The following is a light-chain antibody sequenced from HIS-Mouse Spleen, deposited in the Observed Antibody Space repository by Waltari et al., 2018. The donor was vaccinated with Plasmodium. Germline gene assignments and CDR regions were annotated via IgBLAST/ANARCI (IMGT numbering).Light chain of an antibody. Sequence: EIVMTQSPATLSVSPGERATLSCRASQSVSSNLAWYQRKPGQAPRVLIYGASTRATGIPARFSGSGSGTEFTLTISSLQSEDFAVYYCQQYNNWSFTFGPGTKVDIK. CDR2: GAS. CDR1: QSVSSN. V-gene: IGKV3-15*01. J-gene: IGKJ3*01. CDR3: QQYNNWSFT.